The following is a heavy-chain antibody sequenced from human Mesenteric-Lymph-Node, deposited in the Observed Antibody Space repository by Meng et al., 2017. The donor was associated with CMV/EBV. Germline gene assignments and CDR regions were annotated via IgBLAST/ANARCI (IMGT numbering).Heavy chain of an antibody. CDR3: ARVALQYNWNDCDY. D-gene: IGHD1-1*01. CDR2: MNPNSGNT. CDR1: GYTFTSYD. J-gene: IGHJ4*02. V-gene: IGHV1-8*01. Sequence: ASVKVSCKASGYTFTSYDINWVRQATGQGLEWMGWMNPNSGNTGYAQKFQGRVTMTRNTSISTAYMELSSLRSEDTAVYYCARVALQYNWNDCDYWGQGTLVTVSS.